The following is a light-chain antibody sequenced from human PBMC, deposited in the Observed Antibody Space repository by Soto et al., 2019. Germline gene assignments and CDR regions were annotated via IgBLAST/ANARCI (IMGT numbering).Light chain of an antibody. J-gene: IGKJ1*01. V-gene: IGKV1-8*01. CDR3: QQYYSYPRT. Sequence: IQLTQSPSFLSASVGDRVTITCRASQGISSYLAWYQQKPGKAPKLLIYAASTLQSGVPSRFSGSGSGTDFTLTISCLQSEDFATYYCQQYYSYPRTFGQGTKVDI. CDR2: AAS. CDR1: QGISSY.